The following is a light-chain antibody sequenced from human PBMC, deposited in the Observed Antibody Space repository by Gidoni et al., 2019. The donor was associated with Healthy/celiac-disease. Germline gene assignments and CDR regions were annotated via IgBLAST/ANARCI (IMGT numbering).Light chain of an antibody. CDR1: QSVSSSY. Sequence: EIVLTQSPGTLPLSPGERATLSCRASQSVSSSYLAWYQQKPGQAPRLLSYGASSRATGIPDRFSGSGSGKDLTLTISRLEPEDFAVYYCQQYGSSPLTFGGGTKVEIK. V-gene: IGKV3-20*01. J-gene: IGKJ4*01. CDR3: QQYGSSPLT. CDR2: GAS.